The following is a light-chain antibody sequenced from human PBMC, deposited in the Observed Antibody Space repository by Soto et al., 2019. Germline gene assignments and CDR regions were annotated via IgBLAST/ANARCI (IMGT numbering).Light chain of an antibody. CDR2: GAS. CDR3: QQYSSSPPELT. V-gene: IGKV3-20*01. CDR1: QSISSSY. Sequence: EIVLTQSPGTLSLSPGERATLSCRASQSISSSYLAGYQQRPGQAPRLLIFGASYRATGIPDRFSGSGSGTDFPLTISSLEGEDFAVYYCQQYSSSPPELTFGPGTKVDSK. J-gene: IGKJ3*01.